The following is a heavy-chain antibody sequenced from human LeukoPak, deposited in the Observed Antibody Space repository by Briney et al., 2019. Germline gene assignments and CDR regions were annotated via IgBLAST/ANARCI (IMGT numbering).Heavy chain of an antibody. CDR3: ARDLPMIVKRLALDI. Sequence: ASVKVSCKASGYSFTSYGLSWVRQAPGQGLEWMGWISAYNGNTNYAQNLQGRVTMTTDTPTSTAYMELRSLRSDDTAVYYCARDLPMIVKRLALDIWGQGTMVTVSS. CDR1: GYSFTSYG. D-gene: IGHD3-22*01. CDR2: ISAYNGNT. V-gene: IGHV1-18*01. J-gene: IGHJ3*02.